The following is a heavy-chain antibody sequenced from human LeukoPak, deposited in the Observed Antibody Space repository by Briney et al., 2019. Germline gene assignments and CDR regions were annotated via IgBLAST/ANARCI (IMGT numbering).Heavy chain of an antibody. CDR2: INHSGST. CDR3: ATPNGYYDFWSGYTRHDAFDI. D-gene: IGHD3-3*01. V-gene: IGHV4-34*01. CDR1: GGSFSGYY. Sequence: PSETLSLTCAVYGGSFSGYYWSWLRQPPGKGLEWIGEINHSGSTNYNPSLKSRVTISVDTSKNQFSLKLSSVTAADTAVYYCATPNGYYDFWSGYTRHDAFDIWGQGTMVTVSS. J-gene: IGHJ3*02.